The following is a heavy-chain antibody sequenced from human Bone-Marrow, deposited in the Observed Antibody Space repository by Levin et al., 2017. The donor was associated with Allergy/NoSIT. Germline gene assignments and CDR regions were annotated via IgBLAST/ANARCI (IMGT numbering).Heavy chain of an antibody. CDR2: ISYDGSET. Sequence: GGSLRLSCAASGFTFSIYGMHWVRQAPGKGLEWVAHISYDGSETYYGDSVKGRFTISRDNSKNTLYLQMNSLTPDDTALYYCAKDLRELGGLLKIYGMDVSGQGTTVTVAS. CDR3: AKDLRELGGLLKIYGMDV. V-gene: IGHV3-30*18. CDR1: GFTFSIYG. J-gene: IGHJ6*02. D-gene: IGHD1-26*01.